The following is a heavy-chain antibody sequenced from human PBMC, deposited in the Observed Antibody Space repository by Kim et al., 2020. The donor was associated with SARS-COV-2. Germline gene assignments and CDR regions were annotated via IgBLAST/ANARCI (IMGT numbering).Heavy chain of an antibody. CDR3: ARERGGGYDLRRTLDY. V-gene: IGHV1-69*13. CDR2: IIPIFGTA. Sequence: SVKVSCKASGGTFSSYAISWVRQAPGQGLEWMGGIIPIFGTANYAQKFQGRVTITADESTSTAYMELSSLRSEDTAVYYCARERGGGYDLRRTLDYWGQGTLVTVSS. D-gene: IGHD5-12*01. CDR1: GGTFSSYA. J-gene: IGHJ4*02.